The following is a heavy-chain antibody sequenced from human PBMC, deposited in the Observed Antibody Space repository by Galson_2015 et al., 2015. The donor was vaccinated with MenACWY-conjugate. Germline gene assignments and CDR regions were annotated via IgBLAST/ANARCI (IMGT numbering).Heavy chain of an antibody. D-gene: IGHD5-24*01. V-gene: IGHV5-51*01. CDR3: ARHRDGYTNDY. J-gene: IGHJ4*02. CDR2: IYPGDSDT. Sequence: QSGAEVKKPGESLKISCKGSGYTFTTYWIAWVRQMPGKGLEWMGIIYPGDSDTRYSPSFQGLVTIPADKSITTAYLQWSSLKASDTAIYYCARHRDGYTNDYWGQGTLVTVSS. CDR1: GYTFTTYW.